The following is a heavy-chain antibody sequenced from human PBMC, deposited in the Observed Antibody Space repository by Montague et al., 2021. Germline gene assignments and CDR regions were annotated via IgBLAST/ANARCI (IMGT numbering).Heavy chain of an antibody. CDR2: IKQDGSEK. CDR1: GFTFSNYW. D-gene: IGHD2-21*02. Sequence: SLSLSLSASGFTFSNYWMSWVRQAPGKGLEWVANIKQDGSEKHYVDSVKGRFTISRDNAKNSLYLQMNSLRAEDTAVYFCARARLFNTASDWGQGTLVTVSS. J-gene: IGHJ4*02. CDR3: ARARLFNTASD. V-gene: IGHV3-7*01.